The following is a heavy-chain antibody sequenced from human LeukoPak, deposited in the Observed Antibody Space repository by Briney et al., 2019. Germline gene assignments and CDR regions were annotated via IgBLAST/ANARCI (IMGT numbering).Heavy chain of an antibody. CDR1: GFTFSTLP. Sequence: GGSLRLSCSGSGFTFSTLPMHWVRQAPGKGLEWVAVISYDGSNKYYADSVKGRFTISRDNSKNALYLQMNSLRAEDTAVYYCARGGYSSSWRPGYWGQGTLVTVSS. CDR3: ARGGYSSSWRPGY. V-gene: IGHV3-30-3*01. CDR2: ISYDGSNK. J-gene: IGHJ4*02. D-gene: IGHD6-13*01.